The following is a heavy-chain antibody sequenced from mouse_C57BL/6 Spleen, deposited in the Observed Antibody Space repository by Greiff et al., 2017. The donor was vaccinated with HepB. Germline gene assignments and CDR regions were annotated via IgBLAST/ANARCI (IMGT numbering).Heavy chain of an antibody. D-gene: IGHD3-2*02. J-gene: IGHJ3*01. V-gene: IGHV5-16*01. CDR2: INYDGSST. CDR1: GFTFSDYY. Sequence: EVQRVESEGGLVQPGSSMKLSCTASGFTFSDYYMAWVRQVPEKGLEWVANINYDGSSTYYLDSLKSRFIISRDNAKNILYLQMSSLKSEDTATYYCARLDSSGYAYWGQGTLVTVSA. CDR3: ARLDSSGYAY.